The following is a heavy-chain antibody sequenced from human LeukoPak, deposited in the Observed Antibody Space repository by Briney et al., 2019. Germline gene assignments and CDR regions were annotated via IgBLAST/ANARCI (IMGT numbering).Heavy chain of an antibody. CDR2: ISSSGSTI. Sequence: PGGSLRLSCAASGFTFSSYEMNWVRQAPGKGLEWVSYISSSGSTIYYADSVKGRFTISRDNAKNSLYLQMNSLRAEDTAVYYCASGYYYYGSGSYYYLGAFDIWGQGTMVTVSS. D-gene: IGHD3-10*01. CDR1: GFTFSSYE. J-gene: IGHJ3*02. CDR3: ASGYYYYGSGSYYYLGAFDI. V-gene: IGHV3-48*03.